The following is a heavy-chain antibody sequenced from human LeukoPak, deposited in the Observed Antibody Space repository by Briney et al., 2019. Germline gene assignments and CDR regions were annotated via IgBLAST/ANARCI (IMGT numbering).Heavy chain of an antibody. J-gene: IGHJ4*02. D-gene: IGHD6-13*01. CDR2: IYTSGST. V-gene: IGHV4-4*07. Sequence: PSETLSLTCTVSGGSISSYYWSWIRQPAGKGLEWIGRIYTSGSTNYNPSLKSRVTMSVDTSKNQFSLKLSSVTAADTAVYYCAREGPSIAAAGAFDYWGQGTLVTVSS. CDR3: AREGPSIAAAGAFDY. CDR1: GGSISSYY.